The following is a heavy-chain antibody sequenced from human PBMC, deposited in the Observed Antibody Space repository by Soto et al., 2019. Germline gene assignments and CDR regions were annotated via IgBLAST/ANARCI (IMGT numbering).Heavy chain of an antibody. CDR3: AVDELRGFDY. CDR1: GFTFSSYS. Sequence: EVQLVESGGGLVQPGGSLRLSCAASGFTFSSYSMNWVRQAPGKGLEWVSYISSSSSTIYYADSVKGRFTISRDNAKNSLYLQMNSLRAEDTAVYYCAVDELRGFDYWGQGTLVTVSS. V-gene: IGHV3-48*01. D-gene: IGHD1-7*01. J-gene: IGHJ4*02. CDR2: ISSSSSTI.